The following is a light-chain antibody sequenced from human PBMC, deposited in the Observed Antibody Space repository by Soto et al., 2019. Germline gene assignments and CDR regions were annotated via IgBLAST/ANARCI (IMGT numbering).Light chain of an antibody. Sequence: QSALTQPPSASRSPGQSVTIACTGTSSDVGGYKYVSWYQQHPGKAPKLMIYEVNKRPSGVPDRFSGSKSGHTASLTVSGLQADDEADYFCSSYAGRNIVLFGGGTQLTVL. J-gene: IGLJ2*01. V-gene: IGLV2-8*02. CDR2: EVN. CDR3: SSYAGRNIVL. CDR1: SSDVGGYKY.